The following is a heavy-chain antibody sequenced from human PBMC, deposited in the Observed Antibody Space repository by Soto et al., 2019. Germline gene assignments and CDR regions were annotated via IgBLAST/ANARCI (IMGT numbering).Heavy chain of an antibody. CDR2: INPNSGGT. CDR1: GYTFTGYY. D-gene: IGHD2-2*01. J-gene: IGHJ4*02. Sequence: QVQLVQSGAEVKKPGASVKVSCKASGYTFTGYYMHWVRQAPGQGLEWMGWINPNSGGTNYAQKFQGRVPMTRDTSISTAYMELSRLRSDDTAVYYCAREPYCSSTSCHVDYWGQGTLVTVSS. CDR3: AREPYCSSTSCHVDY. V-gene: IGHV1-2*02.